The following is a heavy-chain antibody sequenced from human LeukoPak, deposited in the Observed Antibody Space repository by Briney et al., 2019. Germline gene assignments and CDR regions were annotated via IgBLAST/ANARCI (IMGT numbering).Heavy chain of an antibody. CDR1: GFTFDDYG. D-gene: IGHD3-22*01. CDR3: ARDDYYDSSGYKSAPIDY. CDR2: INWNGGST. Sequence: GGSLRLSCAASGFTFDDYGMSWVRQAPGKGLEWVSGINWNGGSTGYADSVKGRFTISRDNAKNSLYLQMNSLRAEDTALYYCARDDYYDSSGYKSAPIDYWGQGTLVTVSS. J-gene: IGHJ4*02. V-gene: IGHV3-20*04.